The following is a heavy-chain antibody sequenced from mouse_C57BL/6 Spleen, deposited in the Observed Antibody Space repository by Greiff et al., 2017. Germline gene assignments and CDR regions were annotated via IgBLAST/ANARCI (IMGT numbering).Heavy chain of an antibody. CDR2: IDPEDGAT. CDR3: ARPYGYDRAWFAY. V-gene: IGHV14-2*01. D-gene: IGHD2-2*01. CDR1: GFNIKDYY. Sequence: EVQLQQSGAELVKPGASVKLSCTASGFNIKDYYMHWVKQRTEQGLAWIGRIDPEDGATKYAPKFPGKAPITADTSSNTAYLQLSSLTSEDTAVYYCARPYGYDRAWFAYWGQGTLGTVSA. J-gene: IGHJ3*01.